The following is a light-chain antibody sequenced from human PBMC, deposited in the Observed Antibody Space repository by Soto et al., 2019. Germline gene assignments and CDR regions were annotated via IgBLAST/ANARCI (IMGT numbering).Light chain of an antibody. CDR1: SSDVGGYNY. CDR2: EVS. J-gene: IGLJ1*01. CDR3: SSYAGSLYV. Sequence: QSALTQPPSASGSPGQSVTISCTGTSSDVGGYNYVSWYQQHPGKAPKLMIYEVSKRPSGVPDRFSGSKSGNTASLTVSGLQADDEADYYCSSYAGSLYVFGTGTKLTVL. V-gene: IGLV2-8*01.